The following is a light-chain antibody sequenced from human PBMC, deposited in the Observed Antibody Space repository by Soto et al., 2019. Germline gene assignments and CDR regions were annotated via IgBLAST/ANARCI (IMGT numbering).Light chain of an antibody. CDR3: QQYGSSPPST. Sequence: EIVVTQSPGTLSLSPGERATLSCRASQSVSSNQLAWYQQKPGQAPRLLIFGVSSRATDIPDRFSGSGSGTDFTLTISRLEPEDFAVYYCQQYGSSPPSTFGQGTKLEIK. CDR2: GVS. V-gene: IGKV3-20*01. CDR1: QSVSSNQ. J-gene: IGKJ2*01.